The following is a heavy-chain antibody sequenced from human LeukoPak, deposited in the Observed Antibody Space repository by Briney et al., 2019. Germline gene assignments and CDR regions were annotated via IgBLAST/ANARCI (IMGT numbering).Heavy chain of an antibody. CDR3: ARGAMVRGATTLSYYYYGMDV. CDR2: IYPGDSDT. Sequence: GESLKISCKGSGYSFTSYWIGWVRQMPGKGLEWMGIIYPGDSDTRYSPSFQGQVTISADKSISTAYLQWSSLKASDTAMYYCARGAMVRGATTLSYYYYGMDVWGQGTTVTVSS. V-gene: IGHV5-51*01. D-gene: IGHD3-10*01. CDR1: GYSFTSYW. J-gene: IGHJ6*02.